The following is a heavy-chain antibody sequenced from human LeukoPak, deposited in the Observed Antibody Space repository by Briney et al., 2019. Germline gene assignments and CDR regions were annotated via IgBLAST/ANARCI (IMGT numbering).Heavy chain of an antibody. D-gene: IGHD6-13*01. V-gene: IGHV1-18*01. Sequence: GASVKVSCKASGYTFTSYGISWVRLAPGQGLEWMGWISAYNGNTNYAQKFQGRVTMTRDTSISTAYMELSRLRSDDTAVYYCARDASAPTTTPQSSIAAAGLYYYYYYYMDVWGKGTTVTVSS. J-gene: IGHJ6*03. CDR3: ARDASAPTTTPQSSIAAAGLYYYYYYYMDV. CDR2: ISAYNGNT. CDR1: GYTFTSYG.